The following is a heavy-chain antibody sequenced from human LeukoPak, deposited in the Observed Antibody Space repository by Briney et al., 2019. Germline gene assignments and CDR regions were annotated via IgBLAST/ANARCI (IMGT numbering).Heavy chain of an antibody. V-gene: IGHV3-33*01. Sequence: PGGSLRLSCAASGFTFSSYGMHWVRQAPGKGLEWVTVIWYDGSNKYYADSVKGRFTISRDNSKNTLYLQMNSLRAEDTAVYFCARHEHSNHGFGHWGQGTLVTVSS. D-gene: IGHD4-11*01. J-gene: IGHJ4*02. CDR3: ARHEHSNHGFGH. CDR1: GFTFSSYG. CDR2: IWYDGSNK.